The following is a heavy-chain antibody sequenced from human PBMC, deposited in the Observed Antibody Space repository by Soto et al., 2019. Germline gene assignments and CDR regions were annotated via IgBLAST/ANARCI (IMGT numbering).Heavy chain of an antibody. CDR2: ISYDGSNK. D-gene: IGHD4-17*01. J-gene: IGHJ4*02. CDR1: GFTFSSYG. V-gene: IGHV3-30*18. CDR3: AKPYGDLDY. Sequence: GGSLRLSCAASGFTFSSYGMHWVRQAPGKGLEWVAVISYDGSNKYYADSVKGRFTISRDNSKNTLYLQMDSLRAEDTAVYYCAKPYGDLDYWGQGTLVTVSS.